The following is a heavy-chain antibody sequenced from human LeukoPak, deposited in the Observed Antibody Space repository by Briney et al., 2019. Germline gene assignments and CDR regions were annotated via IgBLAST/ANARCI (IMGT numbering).Heavy chain of an antibody. D-gene: IGHD5-24*01. V-gene: IGHV4-38-2*02. CDR3: ARAQLRSPVDAFDM. CDR2: IYHSGST. CDR1: GYSISSGYY. J-gene: IGHJ3*02. Sequence: KPSETLSLTCTVSGYSISSGYYWGWIRQLPGKGLEWIGSIYHSGSTYYNPSLKSRVTISVDTSKNQFSLKLSSVIAADTAVYYCARAQLRSPVDAFDMWGQGTMVIVSS.